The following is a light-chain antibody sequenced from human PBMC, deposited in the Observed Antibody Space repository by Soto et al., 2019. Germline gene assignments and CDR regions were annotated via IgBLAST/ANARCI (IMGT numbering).Light chain of an antibody. V-gene: IGLV2-11*01. J-gene: IGLJ1*01. Sequence: SALTQPRSVSGSPGQSVTISCTGTSSDVGTYNYVSWYQQHPDKAPKLMIYAVSKRPSGVPDRFSGSKSGDTASLTISGLQAEDEADYYCSSYAGSYTYVFGIGTKVTVL. CDR1: SSDVGTYNY. CDR3: SSYAGSYTYV. CDR2: AVS.